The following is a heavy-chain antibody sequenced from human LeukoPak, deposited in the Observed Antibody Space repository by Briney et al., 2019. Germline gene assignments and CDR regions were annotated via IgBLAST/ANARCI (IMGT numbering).Heavy chain of an antibody. V-gene: IGHV1-8*01. CDR2: MNPNNGNT. J-gene: IGHJ6*02. CDR3: ARLASSSWPLYYYYGMDV. D-gene: IGHD6-13*01. Sequence: ASVKVSCKASVYTFTSYDINWVRQATGQGLEWVGWMNPNNGNTGNAQKFQGRVTMTRSTSISTAYMELSSLRSEDTAVYYCARLASSSWPLYYYYGMDVWGQGTTVTVSS. CDR1: VYTFTSYD.